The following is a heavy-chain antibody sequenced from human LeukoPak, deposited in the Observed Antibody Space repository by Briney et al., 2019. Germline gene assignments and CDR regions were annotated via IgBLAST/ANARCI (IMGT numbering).Heavy chain of an antibody. Sequence: PSETLSLTCTVSGGSISSSSYYWGWIRQPPGKGLEWIGSIYYSGSTYYNPALNSRVTISVDTSKHQFSLKLSSVTAADTAVYYCARHPSWFDPWGQGTLVTVSS. CDR1: GGSISSSSYY. CDR2: IYYSGST. J-gene: IGHJ5*02. V-gene: IGHV4-39*01. CDR3: ARHPSWFDP.